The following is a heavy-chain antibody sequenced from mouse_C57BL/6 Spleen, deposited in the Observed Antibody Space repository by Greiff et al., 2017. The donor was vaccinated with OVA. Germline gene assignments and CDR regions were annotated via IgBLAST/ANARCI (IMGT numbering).Heavy chain of an antibody. CDR1: GFTFSDYY. CDR3: ARENYSNYVGAMDY. D-gene: IGHD2-5*01. J-gene: IGHJ4*01. Sequence: EVMLVESEGGLVQPGSSMKLSCTASGFTFSDYYMAWVRQVPEKGLEWVANINYDGSSTYYLDSLKSRFIISRDNAKNILYLQMSSLKSEDTATYYCARENYSNYVGAMDYWGQGTSVTVSS. V-gene: IGHV5-16*01. CDR2: INYDGSST.